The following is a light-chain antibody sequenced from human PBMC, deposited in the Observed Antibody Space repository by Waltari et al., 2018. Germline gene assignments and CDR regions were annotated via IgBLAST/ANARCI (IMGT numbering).Light chain of an antibody. CDR3: QSADSSVTWV. J-gene: IGLJ3*02. CDR2: KDT. V-gene: IGLV3-25*03. Sequence: SYELTQPPSVSVSPGQTARITCSGDALPKHYAYWFQQKPGQAPVLVMYKDTERSSGIPERFSGSRSGTTVTLTISGVQAEDEADYYCQSADSSVTWVFGGGTKLTVL. CDR1: ALPKHY.